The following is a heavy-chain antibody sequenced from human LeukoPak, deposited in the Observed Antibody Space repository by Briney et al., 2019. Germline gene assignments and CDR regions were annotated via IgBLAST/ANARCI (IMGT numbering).Heavy chain of an antibody. Sequence: ASVKVSCKSSGYTFTAYGISWVRQAPGQGLEWMGWSGAYNGNTNYAQKVQGRVTMTTDTSTSTAYMELRSLRSDDTAVYYCARGPGTPHYFDYWGQGTLVTVSS. CDR2: SGAYNGNT. J-gene: IGHJ4*02. V-gene: IGHV1-18*01. CDR1: GYTFTAYG. D-gene: IGHD1-1*01. CDR3: ARGPGTPHYFDY.